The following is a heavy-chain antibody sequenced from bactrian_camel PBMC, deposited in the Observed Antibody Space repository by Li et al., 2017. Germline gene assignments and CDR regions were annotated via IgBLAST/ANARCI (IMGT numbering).Heavy chain of an antibody. CDR1: GFTFSKYY. J-gene: IGHJ4*01. Sequence: VQLVESGGGLVQPGGSLRLSCAASGFTFSKYYMNWVRQAPGKEREGVAVIDSDGSTTYADSVKGRFTISADDSNYTMYLQMNSLKPDDSAIYYCAVRLSSVCYNRAETFEYWGQGTQVTVS. D-gene: IGHD2*01. CDR2: IDSDGST. CDR3: AVRLSSVCYNRAETFEY. V-gene: IGHV3S10*01.